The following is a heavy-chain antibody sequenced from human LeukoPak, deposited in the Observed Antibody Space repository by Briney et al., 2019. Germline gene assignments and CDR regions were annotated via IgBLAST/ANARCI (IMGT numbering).Heavy chain of an antibody. Sequence: SVKVSCKASGGTFSSYAISWVRQAPGQGLEWMGGIIPIFGTANYAQKFQGRVTITADESTSTAYMELSSLRSEDTAVYYCARDLSQLVGATFDYWGQGTLVTVSS. J-gene: IGHJ4*02. V-gene: IGHV1-69*13. CDR2: IIPIFGTA. CDR3: ARDLSQLVGATFDY. CDR1: GGTFSSYA. D-gene: IGHD1-26*01.